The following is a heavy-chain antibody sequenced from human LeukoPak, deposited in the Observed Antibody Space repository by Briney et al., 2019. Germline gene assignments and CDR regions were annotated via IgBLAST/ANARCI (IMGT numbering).Heavy chain of an antibody. J-gene: IGHJ3*02. CDR3: ARDVDYGDLAYAFDI. CDR2: INPNSGGT. V-gene: IGHV1-2*02. Sequence: ASVKVSCKASGYTFTGYYMHWVRQAPGHGLEWMGWINPNSGGTNYAQKFQGRVTMTRDTSISTAYMELSRLRSDDTAVYYCARDVDYGDLAYAFDIWGQGTMVAVSS. CDR1: GYTFTGYY. D-gene: IGHD4-17*01.